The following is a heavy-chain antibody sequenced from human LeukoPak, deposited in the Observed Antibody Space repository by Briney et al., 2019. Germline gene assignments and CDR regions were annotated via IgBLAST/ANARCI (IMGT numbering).Heavy chain of an antibody. V-gene: IGHV1-18*01. D-gene: IGHD1-26*01. Sequence: GASVKVSCKASGYTFINYGINWVRQAPGQGLEWMGWISAYNGNTTYPQKLQGRVTMTTDTSTSTAYMGLRSLRSDDTAVYYCAREGEWELRSPFDIWGQGTMVTVSS. CDR2: ISAYNGNT. J-gene: IGHJ3*02. CDR3: AREGEWELRSPFDI. CDR1: GYTFINYG.